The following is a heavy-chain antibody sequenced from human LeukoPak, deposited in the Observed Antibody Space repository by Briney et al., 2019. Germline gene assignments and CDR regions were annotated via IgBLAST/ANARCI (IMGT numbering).Heavy chain of an antibody. D-gene: IGHD3-3*01. CDR2: ISYDGSNK. CDR1: GFTISSYA. Sequence: GGSLRLSCAASGFTISSYAMHWVRQAPGKGLEWVAVISYDGSNKYYADSVKGRFTISRDNSKNTLYLQMNSLRAEDTAVYYCARDWGEYDFWSGYYYYGMDVWGQGTTVTVSS. V-gene: IGHV3-30-3*01. J-gene: IGHJ6*02. CDR3: ARDWGEYDFWSGYYYYGMDV.